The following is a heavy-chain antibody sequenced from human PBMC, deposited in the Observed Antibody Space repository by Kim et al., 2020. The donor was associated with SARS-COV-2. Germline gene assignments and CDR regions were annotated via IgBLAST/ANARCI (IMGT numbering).Heavy chain of an antibody. D-gene: IGHD6-13*01. CDR3: ARDDRIAPRSY. CDR1: GFTFSSYA. Sequence: GGSLRLSCAASGFTFSSYAMHWVRQAPGKGLEWVAVISYDGSNKYYADSVKGRFTISRDNSKNTLYLQMNSLRAEDTAVYYCARDDRIAPRSYWGQGTLVTVSS. J-gene: IGHJ4*02. V-gene: IGHV3-30*04. CDR2: ISYDGSNK.